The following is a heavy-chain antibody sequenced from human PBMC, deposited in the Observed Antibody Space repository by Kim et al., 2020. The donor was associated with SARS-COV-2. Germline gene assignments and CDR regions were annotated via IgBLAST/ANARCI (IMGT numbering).Heavy chain of an antibody. J-gene: IGHJ4*02. V-gene: IGHV3-66*01. Sequence: GKGRSTISRETSKNTLYLQRNSLRAGDTAVYYCARFSGGDYFTYYFDYWGQGTLVTVSS. CDR3: ARFSGGDYFTYYFDY. D-gene: IGHD4-17*01.